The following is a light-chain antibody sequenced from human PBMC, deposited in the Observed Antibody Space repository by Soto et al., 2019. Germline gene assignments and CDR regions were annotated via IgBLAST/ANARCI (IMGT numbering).Light chain of an antibody. Sequence: QSVLTQPASVSGSPVQSITISCTGTSSDVGAYNSVSWYHQNPGKAPQLMIYEVSNRPSGVSNRVSGSKSGSTASLTISGLKAEDETDYYCSSYTSTSAGVFGGGTKVTVL. J-gene: IGLJ3*02. V-gene: IGLV2-14*01. CDR2: EVS. CDR3: SSYTSTSAGV. CDR1: SSDVGAYNS.